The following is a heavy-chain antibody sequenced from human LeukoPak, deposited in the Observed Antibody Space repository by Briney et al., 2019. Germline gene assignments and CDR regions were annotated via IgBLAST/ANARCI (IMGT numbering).Heavy chain of an antibody. CDR1: GGSISSGGYY. CDR2: IYYSGST. D-gene: IGHD4-17*01. Sequence: SQTLSLTCTVSGGSISSGGYYWSWIRQHPGTGLEGIGYIYYSGSTYYNPSLKSRVTISVDKSKNQFSLKLSSVTAADTAVYYCARCLNDYGVQYYFDYWGQGTLVTVSS. CDR3: ARCLNDYGVQYYFDY. V-gene: IGHV4-31*03. J-gene: IGHJ4*02.